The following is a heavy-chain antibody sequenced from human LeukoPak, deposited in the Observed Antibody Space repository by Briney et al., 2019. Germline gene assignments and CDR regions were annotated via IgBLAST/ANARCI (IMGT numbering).Heavy chain of an antibody. J-gene: IGHJ6*02. CDR2: IGTAGDT. Sequence: GGSLRVSCAASVFTFSSYDMHWVRQATGKGLDWVSAIGTAGDTYYPGSVKGRFTISRENAKNSLYLQMNSLRAGDTAVYYCARAARGDYDSSGYYYSGLSYYGMDVWGQGTTVTVSS. CDR1: VFTFSSYD. D-gene: IGHD3-22*01. CDR3: ARAARGDYDSSGYYYSGLSYYGMDV. V-gene: IGHV3-13*01.